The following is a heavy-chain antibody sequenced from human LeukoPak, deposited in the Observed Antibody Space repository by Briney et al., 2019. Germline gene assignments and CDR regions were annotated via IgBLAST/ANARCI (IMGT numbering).Heavy chain of an antibody. D-gene: IGHD3-22*01. CDR3: ARLYDSSGYTNWLDP. CDR2: IYYSGSS. V-gene: IGHV4-61*01. Sequence: SETLSLTCTVSGGSISSSSYYWSWIRQPPGKGLEWIGYIYYSGSSKYNPSLKSRVTISVDTSKNQFSLKLSSVTAADTAVYYCARLYDSSGYTNWLDPWGQGTLVTVSS. CDR1: GGSISSSSYY. J-gene: IGHJ5*02.